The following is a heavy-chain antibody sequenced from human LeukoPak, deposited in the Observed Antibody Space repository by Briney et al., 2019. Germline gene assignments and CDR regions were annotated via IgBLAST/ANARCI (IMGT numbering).Heavy chain of an antibody. V-gene: IGHV4-59*01. CDR3: ARGFYLDAFDI. J-gene: IGHJ3*02. D-gene: IGHD2/OR15-2a*01. CDR2: IYYSGST. Sequence: SETLSLTCTVSGAPISSYYWSWIRQPPGKGLEWFGYIYYSGSTNYNPSLKSRVTISVDTSKNQFSLKLSSVTAADTAVYYCARGFYLDAFDIWGQGTMVTVSS. CDR1: GAPISSYY.